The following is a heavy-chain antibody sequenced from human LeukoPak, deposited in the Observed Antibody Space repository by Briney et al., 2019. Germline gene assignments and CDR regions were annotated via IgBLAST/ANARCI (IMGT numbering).Heavy chain of an antibody. CDR2: IKQDGSEK. D-gene: IGHD1-26*01. V-gene: IGHV3-7*01. Sequence: PGGSLRLSCAASGFTFSNYWMTWVRQFPGRGLEWVANIKQDGSEKYYVDSVKGRFTIFRDNAQKSPYLEMNTLRIEDTAVYYCARVGAWELQRVFEYWGQGTLVTVSS. CDR1: GFTFSNYW. J-gene: IGHJ4*02. CDR3: ARVGAWELQRVFEY.